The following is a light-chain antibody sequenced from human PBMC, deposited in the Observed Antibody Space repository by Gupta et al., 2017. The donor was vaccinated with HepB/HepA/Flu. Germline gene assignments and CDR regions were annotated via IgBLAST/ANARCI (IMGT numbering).Light chain of an antibody. CDR2: KTS. J-gene: IGKJ1*01. V-gene: IGKV1-5*03. CDR1: QNTGYW. CDR3: QQYNNYPWT. Sequence: DIQMNPSPSTLSASVGDRVTITCRASQNTGYWLAWFQQKPGKAPNLLISKTSTLESGVPSRFSGSGSGTEFTLTISSLQPDDFATYYCQQYNNYPWTFGQGTKVEIK.